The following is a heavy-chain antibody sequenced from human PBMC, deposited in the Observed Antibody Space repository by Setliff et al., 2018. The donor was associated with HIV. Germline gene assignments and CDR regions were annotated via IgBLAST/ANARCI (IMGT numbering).Heavy chain of an antibody. CDR3: AKELAVSGLGYFDS. CDR2: IYSDDYT. CDR1: GFNVNNKY. V-gene: IGHV3-53*01. J-gene: IGHJ4*02. D-gene: IGHD3-22*01. Sequence: GGSLRLSCAASGFNVNNKYMSWVRQAPGKGLEWVSIIYSDDYTKYADSVKGRFTISRDNAKNTVYLQMNSLRAEDTAEYYCAKELAVSGLGYFDSWGRGILVTVSS.